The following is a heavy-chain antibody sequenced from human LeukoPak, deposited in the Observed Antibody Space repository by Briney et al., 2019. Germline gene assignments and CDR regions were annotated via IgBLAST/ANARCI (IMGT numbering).Heavy chain of an antibody. Sequence: GASVKVSCKASGYTFTSYYMHWVRQAPGQGLEWMGIINPSGGSTSYAQKFQGRVTITADKSTSTAYMELSSLRSEDTAVYYCARDRCSGGSCYVTTPSFDYWGQGTLVTVSS. V-gene: IGHV1-46*01. D-gene: IGHD2-15*01. J-gene: IGHJ4*02. CDR2: INPSGGST. CDR1: GYTFTSYY. CDR3: ARDRCSGGSCYVTTPSFDY.